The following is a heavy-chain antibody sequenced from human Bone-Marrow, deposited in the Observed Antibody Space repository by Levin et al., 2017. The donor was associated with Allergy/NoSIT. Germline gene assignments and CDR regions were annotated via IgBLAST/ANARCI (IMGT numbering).Heavy chain of an antibody. CDR2: IYYTGTT. Sequence: KASETLSLTCTVSGDSIGSTDHLWGWIRQTPGKGLEWIGNIYYTGTTYTNPSLRSRITIAVDTSKNQFSLKVTSVTAADAAVYYCARAVLLWFGNLYYFDQWGQGTLVTVSS. J-gene: IGHJ4*02. V-gene: IGHV4-39*01. D-gene: IGHD3-10*01. CDR1: GDSIGSTDHL. CDR3: ARAVLLWFGNLYYFDQ.